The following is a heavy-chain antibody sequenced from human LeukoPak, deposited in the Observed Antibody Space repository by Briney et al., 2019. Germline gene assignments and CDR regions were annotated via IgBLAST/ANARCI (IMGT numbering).Heavy chain of an antibody. CDR1: GLIYSHYG. CDR2: IWSDGSNR. CDR3: ARDAQRGFDYSNSLEY. Sequence: GRSLRLSCAASGLIYSHYGMHWVRRAPGKGLECVAVIWSDGSNRLYAGSVKGRFTISRDNSQNTLFLQMNSLRAEDTAMYYCARDAQRGFDYSNSLEYWGHGTLVTVSS. V-gene: IGHV3-33*01. D-gene: IGHD4-11*01. J-gene: IGHJ4*01.